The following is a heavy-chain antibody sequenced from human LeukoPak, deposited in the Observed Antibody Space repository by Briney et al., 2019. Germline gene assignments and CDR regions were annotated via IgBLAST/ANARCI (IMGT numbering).Heavy chain of an antibody. CDR1: GFTFSSYA. CDR2: ISGSGGST. V-gene: IGHV3-23*01. CDR3: AKDRVVVITTAQFDY. Sequence: GGTLRLSCAASGFTFSSYAMSWVRQAPGEGLEWVAAISGSGGSTYYADSVKGRFTISRDNSKNTLYLQMNSLRAEDTAVYYCAKDRVVVITTAQFDYWGQGTLVTVSS. D-gene: IGHD3-22*01. J-gene: IGHJ4*02.